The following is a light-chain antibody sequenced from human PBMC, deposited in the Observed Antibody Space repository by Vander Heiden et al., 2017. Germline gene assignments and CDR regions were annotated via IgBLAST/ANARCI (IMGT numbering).Light chain of an antibody. Sequence: DILMTQSSSSLSASVGDRVTITCQASQDISNYLNWYQQKPGKAPKLLIYDASNLETGVPSRFSGSGSGTDFTFTISSLQPEDIATYYCQQYDNLPMYTFGQGTKLEIK. J-gene: IGKJ2*01. V-gene: IGKV1-33*01. CDR3: QQYDNLPMYT. CDR1: QDISNY. CDR2: DAS.